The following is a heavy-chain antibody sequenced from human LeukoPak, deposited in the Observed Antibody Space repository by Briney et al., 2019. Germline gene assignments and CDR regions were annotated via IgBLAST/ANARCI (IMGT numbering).Heavy chain of an antibody. V-gene: IGHV1-8*01. CDR2: VRPNSGNT. CDR1: GYPFTTYE. D-gene: IGHD1-14*01. J-gene: IGHJ5*02. Sequence: GASVKVSCKTSGYPFTTYEINWVRQAAGQGLEWMGWVRPNSGNTAYAQKFQGRVTMTRDTSISTAYMELSGLRSDDTAVYFCARGPRNDPWGQGTLVTVSS. CDR3: ARGPRNDP.